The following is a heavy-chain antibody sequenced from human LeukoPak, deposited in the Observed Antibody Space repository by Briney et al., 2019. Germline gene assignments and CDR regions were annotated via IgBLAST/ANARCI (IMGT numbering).Heavy chain of an antibody. J-gene: IGHJ4*02. CDR3: ARHGSYSLAF. V-gene: IGHV4-4*02. Sequence: SETLSLTCAVSGVSIGSGGYWSWVRQPPGKGLGLIGQIFYMGSPHYNPSFESRVIMSIDNSRNQLSLRFNSVAAADTAVYYCARHGSYSLAFWGQGALVTVSS. CDR2: IFYMGSP. CDR1: GVSIGSGGY. D-gene: IGHD2-15*01.